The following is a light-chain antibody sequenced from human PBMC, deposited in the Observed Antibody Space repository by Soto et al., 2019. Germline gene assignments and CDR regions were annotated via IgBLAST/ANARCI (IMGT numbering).Light chain of an antibody. CDR1: VSNIEDNY. J-gene: IGLJ3*02. CDR2: DND. Sequence: QSVLTQPPSVSAAPGQKVTISCSGSVSNIEDNYVSWYQHLPGTAPKLLIYDNDRRPSGIPDRFSASKSDTSATLAITGLQTGDEADYYCGAWDSSLSVVMFGGGTKLTVL. V-gene: IGLV1-51*01. CDR3: GAWDSSLSVVM.